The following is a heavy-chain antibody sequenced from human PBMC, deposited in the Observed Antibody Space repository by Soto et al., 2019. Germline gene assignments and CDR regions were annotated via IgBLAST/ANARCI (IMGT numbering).Heavy chain of an antibody. D-gene: IGHD6-13*01. CDR3: AKRIAAAGTKALDV. CDR1: GFTFSSYA. CDR2: ISGSGGST. V-gene: IGHV3-23*01. J-gene: IGHJ6*02. Sequence: EVQLLESGGGLVRPGGSLRLSCAASGFTFSSYAMSWVRQAPGKGLEWVSSISGSGGSTYYADSVKGRFTVSRDNSKNPLYLRMNSPRAEDTALYYCAKRIAAAGTKALDVWGQGTTVTVSS.